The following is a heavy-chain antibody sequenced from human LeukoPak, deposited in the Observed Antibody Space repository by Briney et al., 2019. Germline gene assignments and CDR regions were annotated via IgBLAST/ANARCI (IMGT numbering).Heavy chain of an antibody. D-gene: IGHD6-13*01. CDR1: GFTFSSYG. J-gene: IGHJ4*02. CDR2: ISYDGSNK. CDR3: AKDPSSSWFFFGY. V-gene: IGHV3-30*18. Sequence: GGYLRLSCAASGFTFSSYGMHWVRQAPGKGLEWVAVISYDGSNKYYADSVKGRFTISRDNSKNTLYLQMNSLRAEDTAVYYCAKDPSSSWFFFGYWGQGTLVTVSS.